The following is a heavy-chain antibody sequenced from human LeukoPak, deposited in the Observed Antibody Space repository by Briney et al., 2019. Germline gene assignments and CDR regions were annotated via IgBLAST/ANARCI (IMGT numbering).Heavy chain of an antibody. V-gene: IGHV1-2*02. CDR2: INPNSGGT. Sequence: ASVKVSCKASGYTFTGYYMHWVRQAPGQGLGWMGCINPNSGGTNYAQKLQGRATTTRDTSISTAYTELSRLRSDQTAVYYCARDLTATMKIDYWGQGTLVTVSS. CDR3: ARDLTATMKIDY. D-gene: IGHD5-12*01. J-gene: IGHJ4*02. CDR1: GYTFTGYY.